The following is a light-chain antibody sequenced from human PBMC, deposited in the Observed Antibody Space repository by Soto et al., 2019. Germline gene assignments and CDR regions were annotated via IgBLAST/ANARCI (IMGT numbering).Light chain of an antibody. CDR2: VNSDGSH. CDR1: SGHSRYS. CDR3: QTWDTGIRV. V-gene: IGLV4-69*02. Sequence: QLVLTQSPSASASLGASVKFTCTLSSGHSRYSIAWHQHHPEKGPRYLMKVNSDGSHSKGNGIPDRFSGSSSGAERYLTISSLQSEDEADYYCQTWDTGIRVFGGGTKLTVL. J-gene: IGLJ3*02.